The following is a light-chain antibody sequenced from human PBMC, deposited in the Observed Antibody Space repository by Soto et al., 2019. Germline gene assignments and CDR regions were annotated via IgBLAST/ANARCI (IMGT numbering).Light chain of an antibody. J-gene: IGKJ1*01. CDR1: QSVSSRY. V-gene: IGKV3-20*01. Sequence: EIVLTQSPGTLSLSPGERATLSCRPSQSVSSRYLAWYQQKPGQAPRLFIAGASTRATGIPDRFSGSGSGTDFTLSISRLEPEDFAVYYCKQYGNSRWTFGQGTKVDIK. CDR2: GAS. CDR3: KQYGNSRWT.